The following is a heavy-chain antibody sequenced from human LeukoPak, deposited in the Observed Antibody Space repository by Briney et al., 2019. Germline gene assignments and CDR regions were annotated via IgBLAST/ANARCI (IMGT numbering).Heavy chain of an antibody. CDR1: GFTFDDYA. CDR2: ISWNSGSI. D-gene: IGHD6-13*01. CDR3: AKDISSSWRGDDARFDP. V-gene: IGHV3-9*01. J-gene: IGHJ5*02. Sequence: GGSLRLSCAASGFTFDDYAMHWVRQAPGKGLEWVSGISWNSGSIGYADSVKGRFTISRDNAKNSLYLQMNSLRAEDTALYYCAKDISSSWRGDDARFDPWGQGTLVTVSS.